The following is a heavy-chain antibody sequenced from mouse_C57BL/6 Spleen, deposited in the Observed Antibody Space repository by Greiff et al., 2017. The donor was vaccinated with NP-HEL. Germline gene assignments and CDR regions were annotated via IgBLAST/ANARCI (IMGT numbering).Heavy chain of an antibody. Sequence: QVQLQQSGAELVRPGPSVKVSCKASGYAFTNYLIEWVKQRPGQGLEWIGVINPGSGGTNYNEKLKGKATLTADKSSSTAYMQLSSLTSEDSAVSFCARSYYDYLYYAMDYWGQGTSVTVSS. CDR3: ARSYYDYLYYAMDY. CDR1: GYAFTNYL. CDR2: INPGSGGT. J-gene: IGHJ4*01. D-gene: IGHD2-4*01. V-gene: IGHV1-54*01.